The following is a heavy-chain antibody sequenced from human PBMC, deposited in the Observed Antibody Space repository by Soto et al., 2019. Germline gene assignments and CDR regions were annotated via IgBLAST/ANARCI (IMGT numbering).Heavy chain of an antibody. D-gene: IGHD2-15*01. V-gene: IGHV3-23*01. CDR3: AKDLGYCSGGSCYRGPVSHR. CDR2: ISGSGGTT. CDR1: GFTFSSYA. J-gene: IGHJ5*02. Sequence: QPGGSLRLSCAASGFTFSSYAMSWVRQAPGKGLEWVSAISGSGGTTYYADSVKGRFTISRDNSKNTLFLQLNSLRVDDTAVYYCAKDLGYCSGGSCYRGPVSHRWGQGTLVTVSS.